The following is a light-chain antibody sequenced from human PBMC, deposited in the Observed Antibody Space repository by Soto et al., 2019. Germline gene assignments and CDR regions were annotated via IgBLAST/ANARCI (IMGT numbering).Light chain of an antibody. CDR2: GAS. CDR3: QQDGSSPLT. CDR1: QSVSSSY. Sequence: EIVLTQSPGTLSLSPGERATLSCRASQSVSSSYLAWYQQKPGQAPRLLLYGASSRATGIPDRFSGSGSGPDFTLTISRLEPEDFAVYYCQQDGSSPLTFGLGTKVEIK. V-gene: IGKV3-20*01. J-gene: IGKJ1*01.